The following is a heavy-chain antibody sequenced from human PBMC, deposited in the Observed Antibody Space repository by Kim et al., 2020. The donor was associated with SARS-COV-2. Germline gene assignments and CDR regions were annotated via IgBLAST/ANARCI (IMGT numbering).Heavy chain of an antibody. CDR3: ARHLARITMILPGYYYGMDV. V-gene: IGHV4-39*01. CDR1: GCSISSSSYY. CDR2: IYYSGST. J-gene: IGHJ6*02. Sequence: SETLSLTCTVSGCSISSSSYYWGWIRQPPGKGLEWIGSIYYSGSTYYNPSLKSRVTISVDTSKNQFSLKLSSVTAGDTAVYYCARHLARITMILPGYYYGMDVWGQGTTVTVSS. D-gene: IGHD3-22*01.